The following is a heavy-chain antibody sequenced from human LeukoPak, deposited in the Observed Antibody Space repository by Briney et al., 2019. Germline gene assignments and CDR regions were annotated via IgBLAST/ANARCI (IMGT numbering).Heavy chain of an antibody. J-gene: IGHJ6*03. CDR2: ISAYNGNT. V-gene: IGHV1-18*01. CDR1: GYTFTSYG. Sequence: ASVKVSCKASGYTFTSYGISWVRQAPGQGLEWMGWISAYNGNTNYAQKLQGRVTMTTDTSTSTAYMELRSLRSDDTAVYYCARVNSYGSGSCYYYYMDVWGKGTTVTVSS. D-gene: IGHD3-10*01. CDR3: ARVNSYGSGSCYYYYMDV.